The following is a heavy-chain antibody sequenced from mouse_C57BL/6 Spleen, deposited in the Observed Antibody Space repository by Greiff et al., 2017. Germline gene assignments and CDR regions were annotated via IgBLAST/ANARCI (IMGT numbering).Heavy chain of an antibody. CDR3: ARPMVTTGYWYFDV. CDR2: ISSGSSTI. CDR1: GFTFSDYG. J-gene: IGHJ1*03. Sequence: EVQRVESGGGLVKPGGSLKLSCAASGFTFSDYGMHWVRPAPEKGLEWVAYISSGSSTIYYADTVKGRFTISRDNAKNTLFLQMTSLRSEDTAMYYCARPMVTTGYWYFDVWGTGTTVTVSS. V-gene: IGHV5-17*01. D-gene: IGHD2-2*01.